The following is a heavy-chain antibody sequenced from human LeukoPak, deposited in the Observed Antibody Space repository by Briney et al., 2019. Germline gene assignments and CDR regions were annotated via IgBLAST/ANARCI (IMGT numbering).Heavy chain of an antibody. CDR1: GFTFSSYS. J-gene: IGHJ4*02. D-gene: IGHD4-17*01. Sequence: GSLRLSCAASGFTFSSYSMNWVRQAPGKGLEWIGSIYYSGSSYYNPSLKSRVTISVDTSKNQFSLKLSSVTAADTAVYYCARVGGNTVTRDYWGQGTLVTVSS. CDR2: IYYSGSS. CDR3: ARVGGNTVTRDY. V-gene: IGHV4-39*07.